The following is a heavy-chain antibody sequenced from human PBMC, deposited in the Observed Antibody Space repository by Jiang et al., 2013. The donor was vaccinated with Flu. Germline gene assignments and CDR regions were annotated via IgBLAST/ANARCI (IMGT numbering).Heavy chain of an antibody. V-gene: IGHV4-39*07. Sequence: GLVKPSETLSPTCTVSGGSISSSSYYWGWIRQPPGKGLEWIGSIYYSGSTYYNPSLKSRVTISVDTSKNQFSLKLSSVTAADTAVXYCARVVGAAAVGLWGGWFDPWGQGTLVTVSS. CDR2: IYYSGST. CDR1: GGSISSSSYY. CDR3: ARVVGAAAVGLWGGWFDP. D-gene: IGHD6-13*01. J-gene: IGHJ5*02.